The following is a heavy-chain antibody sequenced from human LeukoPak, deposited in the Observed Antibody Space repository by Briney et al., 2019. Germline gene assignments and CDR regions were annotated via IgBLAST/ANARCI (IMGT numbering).Heavy chain of an antibody. J-gene: IGHJ6*02. CDR1: AGSISSYY. V-gene: IGHV4-59*01. Sequence: SETLSLTCTVSAGSISSYYWSWIRQPPGKGLEWIGYIYSSGSTNYNPSLKSRVTISVDSSKNQFSLKLSSVTAADTAVYYCARVDEGGYYYYGMDVWGQGTTVTVSS. CDR3: ARVDEGGYYYYGMDV. D-gene: IGHD3-16*01. CDR2: IYSSGST.